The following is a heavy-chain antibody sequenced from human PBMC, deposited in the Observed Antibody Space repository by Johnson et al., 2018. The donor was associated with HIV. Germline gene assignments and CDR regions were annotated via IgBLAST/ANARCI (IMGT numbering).Heavy chain of an antibody. CDR1: GFTFSTYW. V-gene: IGHV3-30*03. CDR3: ARSVHDYSDYLWGRDAFDI. D-gene: IGHD4-11*01. CDR2: ISYDGTKK. Sequence: VQLVESGGGLVQPGGSLRLSCAASGFTFSTYWMIWVRQAPGKWLEWVAVISYDGTKKYYGGSVRGRFTISRDNSKNTLYLQMNKLRVEDTAVYYCARSVHDYSDYLWGRDAFDIWGQGTMVTVSS. J-gene: IGHJ3*02.